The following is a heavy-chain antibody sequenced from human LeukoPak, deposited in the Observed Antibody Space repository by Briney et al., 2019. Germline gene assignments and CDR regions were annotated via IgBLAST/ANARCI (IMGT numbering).Heavy chain of an antibody. CDR3: AKEMKWELSLSHRADFDY. Sequence: GGSLRFSCAASGFTFDDYAMHWVRQAPGKGLEWVSLTIGDAGSTYYADSVKGRFTISRDNSENSLYLKMNSLRTEDTALYYCAKEMKWELSLSHRADFDYWGQGTLVTVSS. J-gene: IGHJ4*02. CDR1: GFTFDDYA. V-gene: IGHV3-43*02. D-gene: IGHD1-26*01. CDR2: TIGDAGST.